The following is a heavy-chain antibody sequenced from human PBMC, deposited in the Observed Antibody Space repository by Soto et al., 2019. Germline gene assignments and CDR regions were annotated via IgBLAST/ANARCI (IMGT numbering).Heavy chain of an antibody. D-gene: IGHD5-18*01. CDR1: GGSISRVAYY. CDR3: AVDTTIEGPNWLGP. Sequence: SETLSLTCTVSGGSISRVAYYWSWIRQLPGKGLEWIGYVYHTGNADYNPSLKSRISMSVDTSKNQFSMDLKDVTAADTAVYYCAVDTTIEGPNWLGPWGQGTLVTVSS. CDR2: VYHTGNA. J-gene: IGHJ5*02. V-gene: IGHV4-30-4*08.